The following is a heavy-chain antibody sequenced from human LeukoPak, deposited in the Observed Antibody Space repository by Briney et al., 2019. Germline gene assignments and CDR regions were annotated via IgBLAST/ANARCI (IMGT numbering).Heavy chain of an antibody. Sequence: SETLSLTCTVSGYSISSGYYWGWIRQPPGKGLEWIGSIYHSGSTYYNPSLKSRVTTSVDTSKNQFSLKLSSVTAADTAVYYCARGSGDTPRTDYWGQGTLVTVSS. J-gene: IGHJ4*02. CDR3: ARGSGDTPRTDY. D-gene: IGHD2-15*01. CDR1: GYSISSGYY. CDR2: IYHSGST. V-gene: IGHV4-38-2*02.